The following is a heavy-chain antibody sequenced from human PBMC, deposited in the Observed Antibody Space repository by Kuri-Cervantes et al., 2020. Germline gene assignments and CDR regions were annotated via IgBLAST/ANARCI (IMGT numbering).Heavy chain of an antibody. CDR1: GFEFSDYY. Sequence: GGSLRLSCEVSGFEFSDYYMTWIRQAPGKGLEWISYISSTGSSIYYTDAVRGRFTISRDNARQSLFLQMNGLRAEDTAVYYCARDRAAAGPRRYFDYWGQGTLVTVSS. V-gene: IGHV3-11*04. D-gene: IGHD6-13*01. J-gene: IGHJ4*02. CDR2: ISSTGSSI. CDR3: ARDRAAAGPRRYFDY.